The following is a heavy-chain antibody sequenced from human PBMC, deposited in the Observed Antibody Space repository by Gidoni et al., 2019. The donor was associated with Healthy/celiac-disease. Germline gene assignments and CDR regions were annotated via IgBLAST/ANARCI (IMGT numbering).Heavy chain of an antibody. Sequence: QVQLQESGPGLVKPSETLSPPCTVSGGSISSYYWSWIRQPPGQGLEWIGYIYYSGSTNYNPSLKSRVTISVDTSKNQFALKLSSVTAADTAVYYCARDRGPRIANYYYYMDVWGKGTTVTVSS. CDR1: GGSISSYY. J-gene: IGHJ6*03. CDR2: IYYSGST. CDR3: ARDRGPRIANYYYYMDV. V-gene: IGHV4-59*01. D-gene: IGHD6-13*01.